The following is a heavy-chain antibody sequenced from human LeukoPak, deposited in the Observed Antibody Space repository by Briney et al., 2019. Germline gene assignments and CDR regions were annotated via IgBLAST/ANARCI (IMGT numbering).Heavy chain of an antibody. V-gene: IGHV1-18*01. CDR2: ISAYNGNT. J-gene: IGHJ6*03. CDR1: GYTFTSYG. Sequence: ASVKVSCKASGYTFTSYGISWVRQAPGQGLEWMGWISAYNGNTNYAQKFQGRVTMTRDTSISTAYMELSRLRSDDTAVYYCARDYPTVTSFRLGSYYYMDVWGKGTTVTVSS. D-gene: IGHD4-17*01. CDR3: ARDYPTVTSFRLGSYYYMDV.